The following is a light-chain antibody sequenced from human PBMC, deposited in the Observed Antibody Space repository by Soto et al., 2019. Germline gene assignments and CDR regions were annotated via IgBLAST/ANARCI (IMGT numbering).Light chain of an antibody. J-gene: IGKJ1*01. CDR1: QNISKY. CDR2: AAS. Sequence: IQMTQSPSSLSASVGDRVTITCRASQNISKYLNWYQQKLGKAPKLLIYAASSLQSGVPSRFSGSGSGTDFTLTISSLQPEDFATYYCQQSYSTPRTFGQGTKVDIK. V-gene: IGKV1-39*01. CDR3: QQSYSTPRT.